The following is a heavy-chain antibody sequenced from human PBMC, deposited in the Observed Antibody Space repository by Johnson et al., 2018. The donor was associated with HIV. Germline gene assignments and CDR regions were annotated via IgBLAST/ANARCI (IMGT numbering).Heavy chain of an antibody. CDR1: GFTFDDYT. Sequence: EVQLVESGGGLVQPGRSLRLSCAASGFTFDDYTMHWVRQGPGKGLEWVSLISWDGGSTYYGDFLKGRFTISRDNSKNSLYLQMNSLRSEDTALYYCAKGGLGHTDAFDIWGQGTMVTVSS. V-gene: IGHV3-43*01. CDR3: AKGGLGHTDAFDI. D-gene: IGHD6-19*01. J-gene: IGHJ3*02. CDR2: ISWDGGST.